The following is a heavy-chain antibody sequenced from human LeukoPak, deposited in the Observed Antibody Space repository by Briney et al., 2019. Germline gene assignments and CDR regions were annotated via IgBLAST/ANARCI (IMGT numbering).Heavy chain of an antibody. V-gene: IGHV4-59*01. Sequence: SETLSLTCTVSGGSISSYYWSWIRQPPGKGLEWIGYIYYSGSTNYNPSLKSRVTISVDTSKNQFSLKLSSVTAADTAVYYCARVPRYSGYLGAFDIWGQGTMVTVSS. CDR1: GGSISSYY. J-gene: IGHJ3*02. CDR2: IYYSGST. D-gene: IGHD5-12*01. CDR3: ARVPRYSGYLGAFDI.